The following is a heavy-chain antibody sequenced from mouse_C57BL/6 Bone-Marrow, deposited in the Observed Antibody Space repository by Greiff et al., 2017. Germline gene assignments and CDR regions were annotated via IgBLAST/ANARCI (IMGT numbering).Heavy chain of an antibody. Sequence: DVHLVESGEGLVKPGGSLKLSCAASGFTFSSYAMSWVRQTPEKRLEWVAYISSGGDYIYYADTVKGRFTISRDNARHTLYLQMSSLKSEDTAMYYCTRVHYGSSYYAMDYWGQGTSVTVSS. CDR2: ISSGGDYI. J-gene: IGHJ4*01. CDR3: TRVHYGSSYYAMDY. V-gene: IGHV5-9-1*02. CDR1: GFTFSSYA. D-gene: IGHD1-1*01.